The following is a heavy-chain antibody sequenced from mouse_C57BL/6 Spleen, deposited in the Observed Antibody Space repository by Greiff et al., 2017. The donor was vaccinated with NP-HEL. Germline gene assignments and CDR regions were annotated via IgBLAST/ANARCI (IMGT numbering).Heavy chain of an antibody. CDR2: IWSDGST. V-gene: IGHV2-6-1*01. CDR1: GFSFTSYG. J-gene: IGHJ1*03. Sequence: VQLQQSGPGLVAPSQSLSITCTVSGFSFTSYGVHWVRQPPGKGLEWLVVIWSDGSTTYNSALKSRLSISKDNSKSQVFLKMNSLQTDDTAMYYCARHYYGSDWYFDVWGTGTTVTVSS. D-gene: IGHD1-1*01. CDR3: ARHYYGSDWYFDV.